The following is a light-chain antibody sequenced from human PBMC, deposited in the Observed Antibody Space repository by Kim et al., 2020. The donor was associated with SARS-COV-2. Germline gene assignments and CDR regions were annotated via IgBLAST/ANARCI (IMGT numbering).Light chain of an antibody. V-gene: IGLV2-14*01. CDR1: SSDVGGYNY. CDR3: SSYTSSSTLAYV. J-gene: IGLJ1*01. CDR2: EVS. Sequence: LTQPASVSGSPGQSITISCTGTSSDVGGYNYVSWYQQHPGKAPKLTIYEVSNRPSGVSNRFSGSESGNTASLTISGLQAEDEADYYCSSYTSSSTLAYVFGTGTKVTVL.